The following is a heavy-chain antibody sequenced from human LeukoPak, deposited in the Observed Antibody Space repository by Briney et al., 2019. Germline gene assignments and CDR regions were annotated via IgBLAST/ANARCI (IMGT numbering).Heavy chain of an antibody. Sequence: PGGSLRLSCAASGFTVSSNYMSWVRQAPGKGLEWVSVIYSGGSTYYADSVRGRFTISRDNSKNTLYLQMNSLRAEDTAVYYCARDKYFGDFWSGYYFDWGQGTLVTVSS. CDR2: IYSGGST. J-gene: IGHJ4*02. V-gene: IGHV3-53*01. D-gene: IGHD3-3*01. CDR3: ARDKYFGDFWSGYYFD. CDR1: GFTVSSNY.